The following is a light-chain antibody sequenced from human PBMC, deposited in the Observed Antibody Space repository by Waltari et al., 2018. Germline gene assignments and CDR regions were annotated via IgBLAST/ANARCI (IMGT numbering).Light chain of an antibody. CDR3: CSYVRSTWV. V-gene: IGLV2-23*02. J-gene: IGLJ3*02. Sequence: QSALTQPASVSGSPGQSITISCTGTSSDVGKYNLVSWYQQHPGKAPKVMIYEVSKRPPGVSNRFSGYKSGNTASLTISGLQAEDEADYYCCSYVRSTWVFGGGTKLTVL. CDR1: SSDVGKYNL. CDR2: EVS.